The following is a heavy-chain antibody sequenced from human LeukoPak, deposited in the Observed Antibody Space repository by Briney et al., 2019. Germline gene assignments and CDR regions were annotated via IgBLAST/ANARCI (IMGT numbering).Heavy chain of an antibody. V-gene: IGHV3-23*01. CDR2: ISGSGGST. CDR3: AKDRSTGTPNWFDP. CDR1: GFTFSSYA. Sequence: GGSLRLSCAASGFTFSSYAMSWVRQAPRKGLEWVLAISGSGGSTYYADSVKGRFTFSRDNSKNTLYLQMNSLRAEDTAVYYCAKDRSTGTPNWFDPWGQGTLVTVSS. D-gene: IGHD1-7*01. J-gene: IGHJ5*02.